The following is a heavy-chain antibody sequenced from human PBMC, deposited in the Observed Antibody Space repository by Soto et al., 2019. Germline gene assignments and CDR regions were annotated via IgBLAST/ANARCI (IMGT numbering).Heavy chain of an antibody. D-gene: IGHD3-3*01. CDR3: AKEFWSGPFDY. V-gene: IGHV3-33*06. Sequence: VQLVESGGGVVQPGRSLRLSCAASGFTFSSYGMHWVRQAPGKGLEWVAVIWYDGSNKYYADSVKGRFTISRDNSKNTLYLQMNSLRAEDTAVYYCAKEFWSGPFDYWGQGTLVTVSS. CDR1: GFTFSSYG. J-gene: IGHJ4*02. CDR2: IWYDGSNK.